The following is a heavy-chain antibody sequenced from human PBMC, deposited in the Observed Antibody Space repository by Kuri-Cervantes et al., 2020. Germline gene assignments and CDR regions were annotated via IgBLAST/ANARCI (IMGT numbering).Heavy chain of an antibody. J-gene: IGHJ4*02. V-gene: IGHV3-23*01. D-gene: IGHD6-19*01. CDR1: GFTFDDYA. CDR3: ARVREQWLWGSYYFDY. CDR2: ISGSGGGT. Sequence: GESLKISCAASGFTFDDYAMHWVRQAPGKGLEWVSGISGSGGGTYYADSVKGRFTISRDNAKNSLYLQMNSLRAEDTAVYYCARVREQWLWGSYYFDYWGQGTLVTVSS.